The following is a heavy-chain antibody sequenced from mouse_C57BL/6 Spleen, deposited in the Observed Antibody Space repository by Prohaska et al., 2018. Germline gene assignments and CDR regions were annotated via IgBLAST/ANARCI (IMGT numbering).Heavy chain of an antibody. CDR2: IVPDTGGT. D-gene: IGHD4-1*01. CDR1: GYTFTDYE. CDR3: TRGNKLTGWYFDV. V-gene: IGHV1-15*01. J-gene: IGHJ1*03. Sequence: QVQLQQSGAELVRPAASVTLSCKASGYTFTDYEMHWVKQTPVHGLAWIGAIVPDTGGTAYNKKFKGKDILTEDKSASTAYMELRSLTSKDSDVYYCTRGNKLTGWYFDVWSRETTISVSS.